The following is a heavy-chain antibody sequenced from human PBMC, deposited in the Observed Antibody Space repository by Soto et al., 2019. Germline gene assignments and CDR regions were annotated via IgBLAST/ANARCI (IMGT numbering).Heavy chain of an antibody. CDR2: IYYSGDT. J-gene: IGHJ4*02. V-gene: IGHV4-31*03. CDR1: GVSISHGAYY. CDR3: ARVDSASWLDY. Sequence: QVQLQESGPGLVKPSQTLSLTCTVSGVSISHGAYYWSWIRQLPGKGLEWIGYIYYSGDTQYNPSLKSRITVSRDTSKNQFSLKMNSVTAADTAMYFCARVDSASWLDYWGQGTLVTVSS. D-gene: IGHD6-13*01.